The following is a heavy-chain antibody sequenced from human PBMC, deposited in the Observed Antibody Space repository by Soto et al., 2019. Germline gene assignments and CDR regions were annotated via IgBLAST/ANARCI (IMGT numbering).Heavy chain of an antibody. J-gene: IGHJ6*02. CDR3: ARDGRTVVVPAAKYYYYGMDV. CDR2: ISYDGSNK. D-gene: IGHD2-2*01. V-gene: IGHV3-30-3*01. Sequence: QVQLVESGGGVVQPGRSLRLSCAASGFTFSSYAMHWVRQAPGKGLEWVAVISYDGSNKYYADSVKGRFTISRDNSKNTLYLQMNSLRAEDTAVYYCARDGRTVVVPAAKYYYYGMDVWGQGTTVTVS. CDR1: GFTFSSYA.